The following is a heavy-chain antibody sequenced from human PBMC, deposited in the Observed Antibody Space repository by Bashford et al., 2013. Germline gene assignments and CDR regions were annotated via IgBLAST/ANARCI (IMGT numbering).Heavy chain of an antibody. J-gene: IGHJ2*01. CDR2: IYPGDSDT. D-gene: IGHD1-26*01. Sequence: WVRQMPGKGLEWMGIIYPGDSDTRYSPSFQGQVTISADKSISTAYLQWSSLKASDTAIYYCARRDCYDPTCYSGWFFDLVGPWHPGHRLL. V-gene: IGHV5-51*01. CDR3: ARRDCYDPTCYSGWFFDL.